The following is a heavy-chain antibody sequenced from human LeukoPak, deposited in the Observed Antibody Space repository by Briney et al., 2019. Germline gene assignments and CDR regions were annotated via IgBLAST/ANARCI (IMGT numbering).Heavy chain of an antibody. V-gene: IGHV1-2*06. CDR3: ARKYIDTNWFDP. D-gene: IGHD6-6*01. CDR2: IDPNTGDT. J-gene: IGHJ5*02. CDR1: GQSLTGYF. Sequence: ASVKVSCKASGQSLTGYFIHWVRQAPGQGLEWVGRIDPNTGDTIYAQNFQGRVTVTSATSISTAYMELSRLTSDDTAVYYCARKYIDTNWFDPWGQGTLVTVSS.